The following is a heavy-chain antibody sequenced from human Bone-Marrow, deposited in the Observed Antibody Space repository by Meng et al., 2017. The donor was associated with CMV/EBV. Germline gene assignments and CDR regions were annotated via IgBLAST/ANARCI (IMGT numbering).Heavy chain of an antibody. D-gene: IGHD3-3*01. V-gene: IGHV3-23*01. CDR2: IRGTGDYT. CDR1: GFTFSSYA. Sequence: GESLKISCAASGFTFSSYAMSWVRQAPGKGLEWVSTIRGTGDYTYNADSVKGRFSISRDNSKNTLYLEMNSLRADDTAVYYCARGIRSTYYEYYYGLDVWGQGTTVTVSS. J-gene: IGHJ6*02. CDR3: ARGIRSTYYEYYYGLDV.